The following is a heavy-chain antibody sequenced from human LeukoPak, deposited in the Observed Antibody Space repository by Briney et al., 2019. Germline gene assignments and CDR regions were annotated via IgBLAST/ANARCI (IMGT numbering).Heavy chain of an antibody. J-gene: IGHJ4*02. Sequence: PSETLSLTCTVSGGPISSYYWSWIRQPPGKGLEWIGYIYYSGSTNYNPSLKSRVTISVDTSKNQFSLKLSSVTAADTAVYYCARVSSSTSLLLDYWGQGTLVTVSS. CDR2: IYYSGST. V-gene: IGHV4-59*01. D-gene: IGHD2-2*01. CDR3: ARVSSSTSLLLDY. CDR1: GGPISSYY.